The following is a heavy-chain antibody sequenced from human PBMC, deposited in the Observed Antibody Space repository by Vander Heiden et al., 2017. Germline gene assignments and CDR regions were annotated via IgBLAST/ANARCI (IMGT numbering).Heavy chain of an antibody. J-gene: IGHJ5*02. Sequence: QVQLVQSGAGVKKPGSSVKVSCKASGGTFSSYPISWVRQAPGQGLEWMGGIIPILGIANYAQKFQGRVTITADKSTSTAYMELSSLRSEDTAVYYCARAIPIDSSHGWFDPWGQGTLVTVSS. CDR1: GGTFSSYP. CDR2: IIPILGIA. V-gene: IGHV1-69*10. CDR3: ARAIPIDSSHGWFDP. D-gene: IGHD6-19*01.